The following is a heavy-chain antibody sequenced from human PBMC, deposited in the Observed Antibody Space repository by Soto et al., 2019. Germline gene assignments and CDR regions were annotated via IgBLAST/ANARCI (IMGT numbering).Heavy chain of an antibody. CDR3: ARADYYDSSGHYYFDY. D-gene: IGHD3-22*01. V-gene: IGHV4-31*03. Sequence: QVQLQESGPGLVKPSQTLSLTCTVSGGSISSGGYYWSWIRQHPGKGLEWIGYIYYSGSTYYNPSLKSRVAISVDTSKNQLSLKLSSVTAADTAVYYCARADYYDSSGHYYFDYWGQGTLVTVSS. CDR2: IYYSGST. J-gene: IGHJ4*02. CDR1: GGSISSGGYY.